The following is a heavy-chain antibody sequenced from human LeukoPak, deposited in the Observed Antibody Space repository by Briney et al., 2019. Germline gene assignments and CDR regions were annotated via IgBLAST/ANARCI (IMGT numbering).Heavy chain of an antibody. V-gene: IGHV3-66*01. CDR1: GFTVSSNY. J-gene: IGHJ6*02. Sequence: PGGSLRLSCAASGFTVSSNYMSWVRQAPGKGLEWVSLIYSGGSTYYVDSVKGRFTTSRDNSKNTLYLQMNSVRAEDTAVYYCASRDKGYYYGMDVWGQGTTVTVSS. CDR2: IYSGGST. D-gene: IGHD5-24*01. CDR3: ASRDKGYYYGMDV.